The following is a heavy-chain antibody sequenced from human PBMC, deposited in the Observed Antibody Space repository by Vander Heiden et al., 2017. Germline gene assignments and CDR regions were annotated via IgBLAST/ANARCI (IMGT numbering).Heavy chain of an antibody. V-gene: IGHV3-33*01. D-gene: IGHD6-19*01. J-gene: IGHJ1*01. CDR2: MWFDGSNE. CDR1: GFTFNNYD. CDR3: ARNYRSSSGWEYFQH. Sequence: QVQLVESGGGVVQPGRSLRLSCAASGFTFNNYDMHWVRQAPGKGLEWVAFMWFDGSNEFYTDSVKGRFTVSRDNSKNVLYLQMNNLRAEDTAVYYCARNYRSSSGWEYFQHWGQGTLVTVSS.